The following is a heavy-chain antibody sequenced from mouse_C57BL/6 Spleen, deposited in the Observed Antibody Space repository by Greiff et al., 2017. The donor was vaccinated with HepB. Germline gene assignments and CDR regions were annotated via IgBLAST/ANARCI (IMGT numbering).Heavy chain of an antibody. CDR2: IRNKANTHAT. J-gene: IGHJ3*01. D-gene: IGHD1-1*01. CDR1: GFTFSDAW. Sequence: EVKLMESGGGLVQPGGSMKLSCAASGFTFSDAWIDWVRQSPEKGLEWVAEIRNKANTHATYYAESVKGRFTISRDDSKSSVYLQMNSLRAEDTGMYYCTRRGYGRGFAYWGQGTLVTVSA. CDR3: TRRGYGRGFAY. V-gene: IGHV6-6*01.